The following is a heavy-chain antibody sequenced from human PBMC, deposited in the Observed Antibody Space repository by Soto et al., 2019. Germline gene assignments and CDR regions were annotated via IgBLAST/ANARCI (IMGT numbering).Heavy chain of an antibody. Sequence: PSETLSLTCTVSVGSIISTISYWGWIRQPPGKGLEWIGSIHYSGSTYYNPSLKSRVTISVATSKNQSSLKLSSVTAADTAVYYCARLNSSFDYWGQGTLVTVSS. CDR1: VGSIISTISY. CDR3: ARLNSSFDY. J-gene: IGHJ4*02. CDR2: IHYSGST. D-gene: IGHD6-13*01. V-gene: IGHV4-39*01.